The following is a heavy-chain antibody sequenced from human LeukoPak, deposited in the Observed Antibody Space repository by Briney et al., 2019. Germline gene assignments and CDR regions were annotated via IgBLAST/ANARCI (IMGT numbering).Heavy chain of an antibody. CDR3: ASPGYSSGGHDY. V-gene: IGHV3-21*01. CDR2: ISSSSSYM. CDR1: GFTFSSYS. Sequence: GGSLRLSCAASGFTFSSYSMNWVRQAPGKGLEWVSSISSSSSYMYYADSVKGRFTISRDNAKNSLYLQMNSLRAEDTAVYYCASPGYSSGGHDYWGQGTLVTVSS. D-gene: IGHD6-25*01. J-gene: IGHJ4*02.